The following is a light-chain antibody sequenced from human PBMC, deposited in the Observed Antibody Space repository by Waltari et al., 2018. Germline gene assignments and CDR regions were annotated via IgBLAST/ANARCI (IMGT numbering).Light chain of an antibody. J-gene: IGLJ2*01. CDR3: QSADSSGSVV. CDR1: ALSKQY. V-gene: IGLV3-25*03. CDR2: KDS. Sequence: SFELTQPPSLSVSPGQTARITCSRDALSKQYAHWHQQRPGLAPVLGIYKDSERPSVIPERFSGSSSGTTVTLTISGVQAEDEADYYCQSADSSGSVVFGGGTKLTVL.